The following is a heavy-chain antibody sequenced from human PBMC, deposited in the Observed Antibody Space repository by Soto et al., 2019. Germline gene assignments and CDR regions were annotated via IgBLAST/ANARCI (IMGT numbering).Heavy chain of an antibody. D-gene: IGHD2-15*01. CDR1: GYTFTKYA. Sequence: GASVKVSCKASGYTFTKYALHWVRQAPGQRLEWMGWINGGNGNTKYSQKFQGRVTITRDTSASTAYMELSSLRFEDTAVYYCARGEGCCSGGSCYRWFDPWGQGTLVTVSS. CDR3: ARGEGCCSGGSCYRWFDP. J-gene: IGHJ5*02. V-gene: IGHV1-3*01. CDR2: INGGNGNT.